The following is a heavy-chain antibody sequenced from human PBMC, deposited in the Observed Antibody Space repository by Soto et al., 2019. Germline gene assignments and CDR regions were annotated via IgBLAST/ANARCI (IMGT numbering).Heavy chain of an antibody. Sequence: EVQLVESGGGLIQPGGSLRLSCAASGFTFSSNDMNWVRQAPGKGLEWVPLSYSGGSNYYADSVKDRFPISRDNSKNTLYLQMSRLKAEKKDVYYCATRPLLPGAPWGQGTMVTVSS. CDR3: ATRPLLPGAP. V-gene: IGHV3-53*01. CDR2: SYSGGSN. J-gene: IGHJ3*01. CDR1: GFTFSSND. D-gene: IGHD3-22*01.